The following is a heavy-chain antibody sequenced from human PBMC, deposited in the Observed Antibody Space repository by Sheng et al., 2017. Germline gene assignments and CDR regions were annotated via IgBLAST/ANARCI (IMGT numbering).Heavy chain of an antibody. Sequence: QVQLVQSGAEVKKPGSSVKVSCKASGGTFSSYTISWVRQAPGQGLEWMGRIIPILGIANYAQKFQGRVTITADKSTSTAYMELSSLRSEDTAVYYCARDREQQLGGWYFDLWGRGTLVTVSS. J-gene: IGHJ2*01. V-gene: IGHV1-69*08. CDR3: ARDREQQLGGWYFDL. D-gene: IGHD6-13*01. CDR1: GGTFSSYT. CDR2: IIPILGIA.